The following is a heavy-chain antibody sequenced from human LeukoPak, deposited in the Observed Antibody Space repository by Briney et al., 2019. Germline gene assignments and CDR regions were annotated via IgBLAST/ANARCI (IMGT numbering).Heavy chain of an antibody. V-gene: IGHV3-7*01. CDR1: GFTFSNFW. CDR2: IKQDERGK. J-gene: IGHJ6*02. D-gene: IGHD1-1*01. CDR3: ARVRTAGTKYGMDV. Sequence: GGSLRLSCAASGFTFSNFWMGWVRQAPGKGLEWVANIKQDERGKYYVDSVRGRFTVSRDNAQNSLYLQMSSLRAEDTAVYYCARVRTAGTKYGMDVWGQGTTVTVSS.